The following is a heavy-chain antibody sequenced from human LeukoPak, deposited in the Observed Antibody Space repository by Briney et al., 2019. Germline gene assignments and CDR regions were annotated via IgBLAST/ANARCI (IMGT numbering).Heavy chain of an antibody. CDR2: IIRHGTDT. Sequence: GGSLRLSCAASGFSLSDHVMHWVRQTPGKGLVWVSRIIRHGTDTDYADSVKGRFTISRDIATNTLYLEMNSLRAEDTAIYYCARAAGYGAGSYGLNVWGQGTTVTVSS. V-gene: IGHV3-74*01. D-gene: IGHD3-10*01. CDR1: GFSLSDHV. J-gene: IGHJ3*01. CDR3: ARAAGYGAGSYGLNV.